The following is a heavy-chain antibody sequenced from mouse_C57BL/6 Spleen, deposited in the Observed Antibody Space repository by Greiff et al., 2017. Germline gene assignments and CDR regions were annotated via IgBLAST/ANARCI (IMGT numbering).Heavy chain of an antibody. D-gene: IGHD3-3*01. CDR1: GYTFTSYW. CDR3: ARGDAIYYFDY. CDR2: IDPSDSYT. J-gene: IGHJ2*01. V-gene: IGHV1-59*01. Sequence: VQLQQPGAELVRPGTSVKLSCKASGYTFTSYWMHWVKQRPGQGLEWIGVIDPSDSYTNYNQKFKGKATLTVDPSSSTAYMQLSSLTSEDSAVYYCARGDAIYYFDYWGQGTTLTVSS.